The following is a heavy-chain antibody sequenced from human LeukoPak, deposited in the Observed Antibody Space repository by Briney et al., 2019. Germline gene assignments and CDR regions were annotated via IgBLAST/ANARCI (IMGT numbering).Heavy chain of an antibody. CDR2: ITSGGDDI. CDR3: ARKQWLDS. D-gene: IGHD6-19*01. CDR1: GFTFSSYS. Sequence: KSGGSLRLSCAASGFTFSSYSMTWVRQAPGKGLEWVSSITSGGDDIYYSDSVKGRFTISRDNAKNSLFLQMNNLRAEDTAVYYCARKQWLDSWGQGTRVIVSS. V-gene: IGHV3-21*01. J-gene: IGHJ4*02.